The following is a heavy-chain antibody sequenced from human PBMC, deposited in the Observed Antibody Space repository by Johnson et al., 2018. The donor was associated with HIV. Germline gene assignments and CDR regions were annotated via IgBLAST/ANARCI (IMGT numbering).Heavy chain of an antibody. V-gene: IGHV3-15*01. D-gene: IGHD1-7*01. J-gene: IGHJ3*02. CDR1: GFTFSDYG. CDR2: IKSKTDGGTT. Sequence: VQLVESGGGVVQPGRSLRLSCAASGFTFSDYGMHWVRQAPGKGLEWVGRIKSKTDGGTTDYAAPVKGRFTISRDDSKNTLYLQMNSLKTEDTAVYYCTTGTGTPTLYAFDIWGQGTMVTVSS. CDR3: TTGTGTPTLYAFDI.